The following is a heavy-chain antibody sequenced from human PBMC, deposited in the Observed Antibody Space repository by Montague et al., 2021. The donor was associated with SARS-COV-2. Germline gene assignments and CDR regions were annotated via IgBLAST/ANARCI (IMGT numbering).Heavy chain of an antibody. CDR3: ERIPPFGDYHMDF. CDR2: IDWDDDK. V-gene: IGHV2-70*11. J-gene: IGHJ6*02. CDR1: GFSLSTSGMC. D-gene: IGHD3-16*01. Sequence: VKPTQTLTLTCTFSGFSLSTSGMCVNWIRQPPGKALEWLARIDWDDDKYYRTSLKTRLTISKDTSKKQVVLTMTNMDPVETATYYCERIPPFGDYHMDFWGQGTPVTVSS.